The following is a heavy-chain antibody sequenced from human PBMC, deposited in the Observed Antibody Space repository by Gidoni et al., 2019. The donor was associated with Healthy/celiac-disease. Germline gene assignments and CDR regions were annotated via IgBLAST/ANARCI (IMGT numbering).Heavy chain of an antibody. V-gene: IGHV3-7*03. D-gene: IGHD6-13*01. CDR3: ASASYSMHAFDI. CDR1: GFTFSSYW. CDR2: IKQDGREK. Sequence: EVQLVESGGGLVQHGGSRRLPCAASGFTFSSYWMSWVRQAPGKGLEWVANIKQDGREKYYVDSVKGRFTISRDNAKNSLYLQMTSLRAEDTIVYYCASASYSMHAFDIWGHGTMVTVSS. J-gene: IGHJ3*02.